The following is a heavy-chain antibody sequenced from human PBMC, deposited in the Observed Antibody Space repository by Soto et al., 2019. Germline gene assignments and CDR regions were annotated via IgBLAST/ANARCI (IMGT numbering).Heavy chain of an antibody. Sequence: ASVKVSCKASGYTFTNYYMHWVRQAPGQGLEWMGIIYPSGGSTRNAQKFQGRVTTTRDTSTSTVYMELSSLRSEDTAVYYCARDFSGPMDYWGRGTLVTVYS. D-gene: IGHD3-10*01. CDR1: GYTFTNYY. J-gene: IGHJ4*02. V-gene: IGHV1-46*01. CDR3: ARDFSGPMDY. CDR2: IYPSGGST.